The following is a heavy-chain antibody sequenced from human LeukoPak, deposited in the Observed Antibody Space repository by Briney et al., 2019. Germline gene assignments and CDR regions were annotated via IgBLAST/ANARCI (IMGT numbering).Heavy chain of an antibody. CDR1: GVSISSGDYY. CDR2: IYYSGSA. V-gene: IGHV4-31*11. J-gene: IGHJ4*02. D-gene: IGHD3-22*01. Sequence: PSETLSLTCAVSGVSISSGDYYWSWIRQHPGKGLEWIGYIYYSGSAYYNPSLKSRVTISVDTSKNQFSLKLSSVTAADTAVYYCVRDRYDSSGHYLLWYFDYWGQGTLVTVSS. CDR3: VRDRYDSSGHYLLWYFDY.